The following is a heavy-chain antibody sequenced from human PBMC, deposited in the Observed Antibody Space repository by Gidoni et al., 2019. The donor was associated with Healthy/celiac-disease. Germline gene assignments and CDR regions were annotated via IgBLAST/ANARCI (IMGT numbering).Heavy chain of an antibody. D-gene: IGHD3-3*01. Sequence: QVQLQESGPGLVKPSQTLSLTCTVSGGSISSVGYSWRWIRQHPGKGLEWIGYIYYSGSTYYNPSLKSRVTISVDTSKNQFSLKLSSVTAADTAVYYCAREGPRDFWTDYYYYMDVWGKGTTVTVSS. CDR1: GGSISSVGYS. V-gene: IGHV4-31*03. CDR2: IYYSGST. CDR3: AREGPRDFWTDYYYYMDV. J-gene: IGHJ6*03.